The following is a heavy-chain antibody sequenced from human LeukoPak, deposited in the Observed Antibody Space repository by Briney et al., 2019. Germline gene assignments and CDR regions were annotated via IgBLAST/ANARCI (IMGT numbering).Heavy chain of an antibody. J-gene: IGHJ2*01. Sequence: PSETLSLTCTVSGGSISSYYWSWIRQPPGKGLEWIGYIYYSGSTNYNPSLKSRVTISVDTSKNQFSLKLSSVTAADTAVYYCARRGYYDSSGYYSGFDLWGRGTLVTVSS. V-gene: IGHV4-59*08. CDR1: GGSISSYY. D-gene: IGHD3-22*01. CDR3: ARRGYYDSSGYYSGFDL. CDR2: IYYSGST.